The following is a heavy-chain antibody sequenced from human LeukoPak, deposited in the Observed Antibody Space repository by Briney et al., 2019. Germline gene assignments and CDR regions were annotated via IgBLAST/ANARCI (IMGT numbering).Heavy chain of an antibody. D-gene: IGHD6-13*01. CDR1: GFTFSNYA. J-gene: IGHJ4*02. Sequence: GGSLRLSCAASGFTFSNYAMSWVRQAPGKGLEWVSAISGSGVGTYYADSVKGRFTISRDNSKNTLYLQMNSLRTEDTAIYYCANPLVRSSWLLDYWGRGTLVTVSS. CDR2: ISGSGVGT. V-gene: IGHV3-23*01. CDR3: ANPLVRSSWLLDY.